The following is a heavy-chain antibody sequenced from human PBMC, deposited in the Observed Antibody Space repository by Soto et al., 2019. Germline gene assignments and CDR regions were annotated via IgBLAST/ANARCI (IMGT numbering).Heavy chain of an antibody. CDR1: GYTFTTYF. Sequence: ASVKVSFKASGYTFTTYFIHWVRQAPGQGLEWMGIINPTVHTTSYAQKFQGRVTMTSDKSKNQFSLKLTSVTAADTAVYYCGSTYYNPSLKRRVTISVDTSKNQFSLKLSSVTAADTAVYYCARDSFYYYGSGWLGQVGGYYSGMDVWGQGTTVTVSS. D-gene: IGHD2-21*02. CDR3: GSTYYNPSLKRRVTISVDTSKNQFSLKLSSVTAADTAVYYCARDSFYYYGSGWLGQVGGYYSGMDV. V-gene: IGHV1-46*01. CDR2: INPTVHTT. J-gene: IGHJ6*02.